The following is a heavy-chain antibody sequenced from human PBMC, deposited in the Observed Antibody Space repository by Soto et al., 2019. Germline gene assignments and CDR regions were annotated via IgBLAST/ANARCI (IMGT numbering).Heavy chain of an antibody. Sequence: EVHLLESGGDLVQPGGSLRLSCAASGFTFSDYAMSWVRQAPGKGLDWVSGISGSAASTFYADSVKGRFTISRDNSKNTLSLQMNSLRAEDTAVYYCAKWPGTYCSGGRCYLDDPFDYWGQGTLVTVSS. CDR3: AKWPGTYCSGGRCYLDDPFDY. CDR2: ISGSAAST. J-gene: IGHJ4*02. V-gene: IGHV3-23*01. CDR1: GFTFSDYA. D-gene: IGHD2-15*01.